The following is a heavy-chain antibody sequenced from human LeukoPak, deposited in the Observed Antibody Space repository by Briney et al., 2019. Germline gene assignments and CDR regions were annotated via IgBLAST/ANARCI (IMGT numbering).Heavy chain of an antibody. CDR3: AREGRMSMGIEY. J-gene: IGHJ4*02. Sequence: ETLSLTCAVYGGSLSGYYWSWIRQSPGKGLEWLGEINHGGSTNYNPSLKSRVTMSVDTSKNHFSLKLSSVTAADTAVYFCAREGRMSMGIEYWGQGTLVTVSS. CDR2: INHGGST. V-gene: IGHV4-34*01. D-gene: IGHD4/OR15-4a*01. CDR1: GGSLSGYY.